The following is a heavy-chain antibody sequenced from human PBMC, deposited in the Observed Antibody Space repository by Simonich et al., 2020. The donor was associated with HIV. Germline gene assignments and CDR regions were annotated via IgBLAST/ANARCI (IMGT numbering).Heavy chain of an antibody. V-gene: IGHV1-18*01. CDR1: GFTFDSFD. Sequence: QVQMVQSGAEGKKPGASVKVSGKASGFTFDSFDSTWVRQAPGQGLEWMGRITPYTGTTTSSPYLQSRVTMTTDASTSTAYMELRSLRSDDTAVYYCARVGKHNFWSGHDGFDIWGQGTMVTVSS. CDR3: ARVGKHNFWSGHDGFDI. J-gene: IGHJ3*02. CDR2: ITPYTGTT. D-gene: IGHD3-3*01.